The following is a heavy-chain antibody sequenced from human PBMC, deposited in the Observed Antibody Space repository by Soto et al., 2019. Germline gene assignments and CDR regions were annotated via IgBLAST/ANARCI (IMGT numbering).Heavy chain of an antibody. CDR3: ARQLERLSNWFDP. Sequence: PGESLKISSKGSGYSFTSYWISWVRQMPGKGLEWMGRIDPSDSYTRYSPSFQGQVTISADKSISTAYLQWSSLKASDTAMYYCARQLERLSNWFDPWGQGTLVTVSS. J-gene: IGHJ5*02. CDR1: GYSFTSYW. V-gene: IGHV5-10-1*04. D-gene: IGHD1-1*01. CDR2: IDPSDSYT.